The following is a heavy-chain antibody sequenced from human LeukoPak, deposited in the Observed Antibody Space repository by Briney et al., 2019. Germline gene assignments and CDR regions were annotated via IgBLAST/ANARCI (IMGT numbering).Heavy chain of an antibody. J-gene: IGHJ4*02. CDR3: ARGVEPLAANTLAY. V-gene: IGHV3-53*01. CDR2: LYSDGNT. Sequence: GGPLRLSCAASGFTVITNDMTWVRQAPGKGLEWVSVLYSDGNTKYADSVQGRFTISRDNSKNTLYLEMNSLSPDDTAVYYCARGVEPLAANTLAYWGQGTLVTVSS. CDR1: GFTVITND. D-gene: IGHD1-14*01.